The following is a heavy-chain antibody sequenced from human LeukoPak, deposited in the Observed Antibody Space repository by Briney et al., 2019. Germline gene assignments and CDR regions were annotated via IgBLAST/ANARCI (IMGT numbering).Heavy chain of an antibody. CDR2: IYPGDSDT. Sequence: GESLKISCKGSGYTFSSYWIGWVRQMPGRGLEWMGIIYPGDSDTRYSPSLQGQVTISVDTSIGTAYLQWSSLKASDTAIYYCARQNDFRLDYWGQGTLVTVSS. D-gene: IGHD3-3*01. CDR3: ARQNDFRLDY. V-gene: IGHV5-51*01. CDR1: GYTFSSYW. J-gene: IGHJ4*02.